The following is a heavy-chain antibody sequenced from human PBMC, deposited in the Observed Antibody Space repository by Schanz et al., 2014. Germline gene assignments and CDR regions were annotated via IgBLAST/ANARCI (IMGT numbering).Heavy chain of an antibody. D-gene: IGHD4-17*01. CDR3: ARVLGGDEGXXQ. Sequence: VQLVESGGGVVQPGGSLRLSCAASGFTFDNYAMHWVRQAPGKGLEWVSSISWNSGSVAYADSVKGRFTISRDDAKNSLCLQMNSLRAEDTALYYCARVLGGDEGXXQWGQGTLXXVSS. V-gene: IGHV3-9*01. J-gene: IGHJ4*02. CDR2: ISWNSGSV. CDR1: GFTFDNYA.